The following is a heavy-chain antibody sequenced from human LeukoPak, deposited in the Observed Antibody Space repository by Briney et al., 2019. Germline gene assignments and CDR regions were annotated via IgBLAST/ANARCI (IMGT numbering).Heavy chain of an antibody. CDR3: ARALYQSLPYFDY. J-gene: IGHJ4*02. CDR1: GGSISSGGYS. V-gene: IGHV4-30-2*01. Sequence: PSETLSLTCAVSGGSISSGGYSWSWIRQPPGKGLEWIGYIYHSGSTYYNPSLKGRVTISVDRSKNQFSLKLSSVTAADTAVYYCARALYQSLPYFDYWGQGTLVTVSS. D-gene: IGHD2-2*01. CDR2: IYHSGST.